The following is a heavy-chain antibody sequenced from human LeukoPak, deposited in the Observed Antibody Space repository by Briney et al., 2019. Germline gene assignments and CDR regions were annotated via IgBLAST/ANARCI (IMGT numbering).Heavy chain of an antibody. CDR2: IYLGDSDT. Sequence: GESLKISCIASGYSFTTYWIGWVRQMPGKGLEWMGIIYLGDSDTRYSPSFQGQVTISADKSISTAYQQWSSLKASDTAIYYCAKRADSSGDYYLDYWGQGTLVTVSS. V-gene: IGHV5-51*01. D-gene: IGHD3-22*01. J-gene: IGHJ4*02. CDR3: AKRADSSGDYYLDY. CDR1: GYSFTTYW.